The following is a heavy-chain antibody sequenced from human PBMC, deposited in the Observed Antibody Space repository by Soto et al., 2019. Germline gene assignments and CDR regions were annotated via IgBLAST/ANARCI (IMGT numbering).Heavy chain of an antibody. CDR1: GYSISSGYY. CDR2: IYHSGST. V-gene: IGHV4-38-2*01. Sequence: SETLSLTCAVSGYSISSGYYWGWIRQPPGRGLEWIGSIYHSGSTYYNPSLKSRVTISVDTSKNQFSLKLSSVTAADTAVYYCATTETRSLGYYYYGMDVWGQGTTVTVSS. D-gene: IGHD4-17*01. J-gene: IGHJ6*02. CDR3: ATTETRSLGYYYYGMDV.